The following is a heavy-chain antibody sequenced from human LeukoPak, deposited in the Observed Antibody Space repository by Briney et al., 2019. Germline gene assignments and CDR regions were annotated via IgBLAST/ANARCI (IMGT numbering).Heavy chain of an antibody. CDR3: AREYYYDSSGYQY. D-gene: IGHD3-22*01. V-gene: IGHV1-2*02. CDR2: INPNSGGT. Sequence: GASVKVSCKASGYTFTGYYMHWVQQAPGQGLEWMGWINPNSGGTNYAQKFQGRVTMTRDTSISTAYMELSRLRSDDTAVYYCAREYYYDSSGYQYWGQGTLVTVSS. CDR1: GYTFTGYY. J-gene: IGHJ4*02.